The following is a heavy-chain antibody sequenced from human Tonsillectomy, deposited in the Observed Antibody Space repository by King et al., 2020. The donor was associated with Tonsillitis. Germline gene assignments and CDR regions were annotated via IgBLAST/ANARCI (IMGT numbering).Heavy chain of an antibody. CDR2: IRSSSNYI. CDR3: ARDLLINDHYDTNAYPFDI. J-gene: IGHJ4*02. Sequence: VQLVESGGGLVKPGGSLRLSCAASGFTFSSYSMNWVRQAPGKGLEWVSSIRSSSNYIYYADSVKGRFTIFRDNAKNSLFLQMNSLRAEDTAVYFCARDLLINDHYDTNAYPFDIWGQGTLVTVSS. D-gene: IGHD3-22*01. V-gene: IGHV3-21*01. CDR1: GFTFSSYS.